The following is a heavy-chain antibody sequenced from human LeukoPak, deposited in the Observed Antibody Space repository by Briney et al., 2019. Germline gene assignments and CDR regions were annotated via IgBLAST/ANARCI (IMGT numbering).Heavy chain of an antibody. CDR2: MNPSDNGV. J-gene: IGHJ4*02. CDR1: GYTFTDHY. D-gene: IGHD6-13*01. V-gene: IGHV1-2*02. CDR3: TTNAAALDY. Sequence: GSVKVSCKASGYTFTDHYIHWVRQAPGQGLEWMGWMNPSDNGVNYAQKFQGRVAMTRDTSISTAYVEVTRLTSDDTAVYYRTTNAAALDYWGQGTLVTVSS.